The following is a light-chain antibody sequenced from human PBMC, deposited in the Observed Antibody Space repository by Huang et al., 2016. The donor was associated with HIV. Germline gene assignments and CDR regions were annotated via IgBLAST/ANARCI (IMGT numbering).Light chain of an antibody. CDR3: QQNNNWPPLFT. CDR2: GAS. CDR1: QSVSRN. V-gene: IGKV3-15*01. J-gene: IGKJ3*01. Sequence: EIVMTQSPATLSASPGERATLSCRASQSVSRNLAWYQQKPGQAPRLLIYGASTRATGIPARFSGSGSGTEFTLTISSLQSEDFAVYYCQQNNNWPPLFTFGPDQSGYQT.